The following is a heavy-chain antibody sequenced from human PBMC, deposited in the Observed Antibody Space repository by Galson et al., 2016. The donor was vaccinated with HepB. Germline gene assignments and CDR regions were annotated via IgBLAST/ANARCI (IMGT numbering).Heavy chain of an antibody. D-gene: IGHD3-16*01. V-gene: IGHV3-23*01. Sequence: LRLSCAASGFTFSSYAMSWVRQAPGKGLEWVSAISGNGETIKSADSVKGRLTIVRDNSKNMVYLQMNDLRAEDTAVYFCAKDGGAVWGFYYFDYWGQGTLVTVSS. J-gene: IGHJ4*02. CDR1: GFTFSSYA. CDR3: AKDGGAVWGFYYFDY. CDR2: ISGNGETI.